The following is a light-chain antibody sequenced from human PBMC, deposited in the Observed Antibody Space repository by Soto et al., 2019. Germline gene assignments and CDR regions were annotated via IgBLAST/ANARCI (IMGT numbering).Light chain of an antibody. CDR1: SSDVGGYNY. CDR3: SSYTTSNTRQIV. J-gene: IGLJ1*01. V-gene: IGLV2-14*03. Sequence: QSVLTQPASLSGSPGQSSTISCTGTSSDVGGYNYVSWYQHHPGKAPKLLIYDVSNRPSGVSNRSSGSKSDNTASLTISGLQPEDEADYYCSSYTTSNTRQIVFGTGTKVTVL. CDR2: DVS.